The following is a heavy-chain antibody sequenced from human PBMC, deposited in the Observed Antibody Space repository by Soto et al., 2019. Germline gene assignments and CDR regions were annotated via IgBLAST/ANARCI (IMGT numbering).Heavy chain of an antibody. V-gene: IGHV4-30-2*01. Sequence: PSETLSLTCAVSGGSISSGGYSWSWIRQPPGKGLEWIGYIYHSGSTYYNPSLKSRVTISVDRSKNQFSLKLSSVTAADTAVYYCARSSIAAPYYYYYYGMDVWGQGTTVTVS. CDR2: IYHSGST. D-gene: IGHD6-6*01. CDR3: ARSSIAAPYYYYYYGMDV. J-gene: IGHJ6*02. CDR1: GGSISSGGYS.